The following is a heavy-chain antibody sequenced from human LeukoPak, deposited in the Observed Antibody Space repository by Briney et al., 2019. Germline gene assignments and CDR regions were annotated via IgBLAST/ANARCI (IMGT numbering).Heavy chain of an antibody. CDR3: ARAWRGEYYFDY. J-gene: IGHJ4*02. Sequence: SETLSLTCTVSGGSISSYYWSWIRQPPGKGLEWIGYIYYSGSTNYNPSLKSRVTISVDTSKNQFSLRLSSVTAADTAVYYCARAWRGEYYFDYWGQGTLVTVSS. CDR2: IYYSGST. D-gene: IGHD3-16*01. CDR1: GGSISSYY. V-gene: IGHV4-59*01.